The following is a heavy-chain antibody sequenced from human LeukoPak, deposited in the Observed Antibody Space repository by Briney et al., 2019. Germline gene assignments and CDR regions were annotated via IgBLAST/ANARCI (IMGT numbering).Heavy chain of an antibody. V-gene: IGHV4-39*01. CDR3: ARRRYYDGSGYLE. J-gene: IGHJ1*01. CDR1: GDSVSRSDSY. Sequence: SETLSLTCSVSGDSVSRSDSYWDWIRQPPGKGLEWIGTIYYSGRTYHSPSLKSRVTMSVDPSNNQFSLNLRSVTAADTALYYCARRRYYDGSGYLEWSQGTLLSVSS. D-gene: IGHD3-22*01. CDR2: IYYSGRT.